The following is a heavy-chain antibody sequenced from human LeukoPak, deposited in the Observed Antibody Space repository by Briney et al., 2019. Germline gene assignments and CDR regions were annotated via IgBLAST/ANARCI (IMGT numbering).Heavy chain of an antibody. CDR3: ARRMGSGATYPRTFDY. J-gene: IGHJ4*02. D-gene: IGHD2-8*02. Sequence: NPSETLSLTCTVTGGSISTRNHYWGWLRQPPGKGLGWIGSIGYTGATNSNPSLKSRVTLSVDTSKNQVSLTLSSVTAADTAVYFCARRMGSGATYPRTFDYWGQGTLVTVSS. CDR1: GGSISTRNHY. V-gene: IGHV4-39*01. CDR2: IGYTGAT.